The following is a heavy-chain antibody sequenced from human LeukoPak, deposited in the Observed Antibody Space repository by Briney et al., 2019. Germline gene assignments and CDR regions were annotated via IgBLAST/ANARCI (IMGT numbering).Heavy chain of an antibody. V-gene: IGHV1-69*05. CDR1: GGTFSSYA. J-gene: IGHJ3*02. Sequence: GASVKVSCKASGGTFSSYAISWVRQAPGQGLEWMGGIIPIFGTANYAQKFQGRVTITTDESTSTAYMELSSLRSEDTAVYYCARSGRSGRDHRDAFDIWGQGTMVTVSS. D-gene: IGHD1-26*01. CDR3: ARSGRSGRDHRDAFDI. CDR2: IIPIFGTA.